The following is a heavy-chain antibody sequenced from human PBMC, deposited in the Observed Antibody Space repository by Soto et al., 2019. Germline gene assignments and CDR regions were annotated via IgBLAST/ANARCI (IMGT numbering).Heavy chain of an antibody. CDR2: ITADGGT. Sequence: EVQVLESGGGLVQPGGSLRLSCEGSGFTVSSHAMTWIRQAPGKGPEWVSTITADGGTYYADSVKGRFAMSRDTSESTLYLQMNSFGAEDTAAYYCAPHVACSGGSCQYDAFAIRGQGTMVTVSS. D-gene: IGHD2-15*01. V-gene: IGHV3-23*01. CDR1: GFTVSSHA. J-gene: IGHJ3*02. CDR3: APHVACSGGSCQYDAFAI.